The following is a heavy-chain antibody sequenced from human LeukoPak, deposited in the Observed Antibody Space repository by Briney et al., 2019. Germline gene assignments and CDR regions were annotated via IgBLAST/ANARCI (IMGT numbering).Heavy chain of an antibody. V-gene: IGHV4-39*07. CDR1: GGSISSSSYY. Sequence: SETLSLTCTVSGGSISSSSYYWGWIRQPPGKGLEWIGSIFYSGTTYYNPSLKSRVTISVGTSKNQFSLRLSSVTAADTAVYYCARDPHYGAYPLGYWGQGTLVTVSS. D-gene: IGHD4-17*01. J-gene: IGHJ4*02. CDR2: IFYSGTT. CDR3: ARDPHYGAYPLGY.